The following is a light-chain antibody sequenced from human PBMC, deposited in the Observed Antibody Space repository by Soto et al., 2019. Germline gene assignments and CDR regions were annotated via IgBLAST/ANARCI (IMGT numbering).Light chain of an antibody. CDR3: QQYTGPPTT. J-gene: IGKJ5*01. V-gene: IGKV3-20*01. CDR2: GAS. Sequence: TQSPATLSVSPGERATLSCRASQSVSSNLAWYQQKPGQAPRLLIYGASTRAAGIPDRFSGSGSGTDFTLTITRLEPEDSAVYFCQQYTGPPTTFGQGTRLEIK. CDR1: QSVSSN.